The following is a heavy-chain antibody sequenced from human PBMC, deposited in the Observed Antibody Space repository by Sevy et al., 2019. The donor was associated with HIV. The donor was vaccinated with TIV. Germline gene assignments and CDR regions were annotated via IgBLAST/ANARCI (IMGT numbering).Heavy chain of an antibody. V-gene: IGHV3-7*01. CDR1: GFSLSNYW. CDR2: INQDGHEK. Sequence: GGSLRLSCVASGFSLSNYWMTWVRQAPGKGLEWVANINQDGHEKYYVDSVKGRFTISRDRATFFLQMNSLRAEDTAVYYCARSSYYCVNGYYDPFAIWGRGTLVTVSS. CDR3: ARSSYYCVNGYYDPFAI. D-gene: IGHD3-10*02. J-gene: IGHJ4*02.